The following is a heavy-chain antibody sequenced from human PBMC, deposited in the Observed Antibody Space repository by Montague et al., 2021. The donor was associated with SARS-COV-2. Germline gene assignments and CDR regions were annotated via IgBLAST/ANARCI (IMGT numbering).Heavy chain of an antibody. V-gene: IGHV4-39*01. J-gene: IGHJ4*02. Sequence: SETLSLTCTVSGGSISSSSHFWAWIRQPPGKGLEWIGSIYNSGSSYYNPSLKSRVTISVDTSKNQFSLKLSSVTAADTAVYYCASERLYCSGSYYNPFRLVGYWGQGTLVTVSA. CDR1: GGSISSSSHF. D-gene: IGHD3-10*01. CDR3: ASERLYCSGSYYNPFRLVGY. CDR2: IYNSGSS.